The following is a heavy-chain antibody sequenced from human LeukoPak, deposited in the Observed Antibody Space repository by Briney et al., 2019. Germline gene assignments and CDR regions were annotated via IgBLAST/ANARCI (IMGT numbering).Heavy chain of an antibody. CDR1: GYTFGDYA. J-gene: IGHJ6*04. CDR3: SRGLRFPDV. CDR2: IRTKTYAEAT. D-gene: IGHD3-3*01. Sequence: GGSLRLSCTVSGYTFGDYALTWFRQAPGKGLEGVGFIRTKTYAEATEYAVSVKGRFTFSRDDSNSIAHLQMNSLKTEDTAVYFCSRGLRFPDVWGKGTTVTVSS. V-gene: IGHV3-49*03.